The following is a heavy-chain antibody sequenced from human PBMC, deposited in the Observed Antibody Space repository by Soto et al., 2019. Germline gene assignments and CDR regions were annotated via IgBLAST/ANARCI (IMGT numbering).Heavy chain of an antibody. J-gene: IGHJ4*02. D-gene: IGHD2-15*01. Sequence: QVQLVQSGAEVKKPGASVKVSCKASGYTFTSYAMHWVRQAPGQRLEWMGWINAGNGNTNYSQKFQGRVTITRDTSASPAYMELSSLRAEDTAVYYCASDLGGWPDYWGQGTLVTVSS. CDR3: ASDLGGWPDY. CDR2: INAGNGNT. CDR1: GYTFTSYA. V-gene: IGHV1-3*01.